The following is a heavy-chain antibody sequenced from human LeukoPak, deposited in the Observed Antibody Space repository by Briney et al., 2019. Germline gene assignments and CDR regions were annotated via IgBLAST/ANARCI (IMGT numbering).Heavy chain of an antibody. V-gene: IGHV4-59*01. CDR2: IYYSGST. J-gene: IGHJ4*02. CDR3: AREGEGRIDY. Sequence: SETLCPTCTVSGGSISSYYWSWIRQPPGKGLEWIGYIYYSGSTNYNPSLKSRVTISVDSSKNQFSLKLSSVTAADTAVYYCAREGEGRIDYWGQGTLVTVSS. D-gene: IGHD3-16*01. CDR1: GGSISSYY.